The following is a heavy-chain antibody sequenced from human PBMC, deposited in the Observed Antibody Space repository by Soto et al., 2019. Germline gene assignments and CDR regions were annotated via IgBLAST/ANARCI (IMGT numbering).Heavy chain of an antibody. Sequence: ASVKVSCESSGYSFTAYYIHWVRQAPGQGLEWMGWINPNSGGTHYAQKFQGRVTMTGDTSLSTAYMELTSLRSDDTAVYYCARTNIRGNYFYSLDVWGQGTTVTVSS. CDR2: INPNSGGT. V-gene: IGHV1-2*02. CDR1: GYSFTAYY. D-gene: IGHD3-16*01. J-gene: IGHJ6*02. CDR3: ARTNIRGNYFYSLDV.